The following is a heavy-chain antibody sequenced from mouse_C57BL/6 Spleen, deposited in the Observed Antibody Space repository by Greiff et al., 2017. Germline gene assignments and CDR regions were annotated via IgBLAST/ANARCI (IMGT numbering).Heavy chain of an antibody. D-gene: IGHD2-4*01. Sequence: DVKLVESGGGLVKPGGSLKLSCAASGFTFSSYTMSWVRQTPEKGLEWVATISGGGGNTYYPDSVKGRFTISRDNAKNTLYLQMSSLRSEDTALYYCARHDDYDGFDYWGQGTTLTVSS. J-gene: IGHJ2*01. V-gene: IGHV5-9*01. CDR3: ARHDDYDGFDY. CDR1: GFTFSSYT. CDR2: ISGGGGNT.